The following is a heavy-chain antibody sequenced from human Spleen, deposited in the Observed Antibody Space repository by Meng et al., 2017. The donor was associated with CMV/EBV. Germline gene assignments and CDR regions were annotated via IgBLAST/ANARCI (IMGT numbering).Heavy chain of an antibody. CDR2: ISSSSSTI. D-gene: IGHD5/OR15-5a*01. J-gene: IGHJ6*02. V-gene: IGHV3-48*04. Sequence: GESLKISCAASGFTFSSYSMNWVRQAPGKGLEWVSYISSSSSTIYYADSVKGRFTISRDNAKNSLYLQMNSLRAEDTAVYYCAKVLRARTPNFYYGMDVWGQGTTVTVSS. CDR3: AKVLRARTPNFYYGMDV. CDR1: GFTFSSYS.